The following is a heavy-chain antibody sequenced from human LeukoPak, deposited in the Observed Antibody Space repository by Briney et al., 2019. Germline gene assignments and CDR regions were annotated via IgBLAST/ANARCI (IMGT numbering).Heavy chain of an antibody. Sequence: ASVKVSCKASGYTFINYGIRWVRQAPGQGLEWMGWVSAYADNTNYVQKFQGRVTMTTDTSTSTAYMELRSLRSDDTAIYYCARDCIGCHGFDYWGQGTLVTVSS. CDR2: VSAYADNT. CDR3: ARDCIGCHGFDY. CDR1: GYTFINYG. V-gene: IGHV1-18*01. J-gene: IGHJ4*02. D-gene: IGHD2-15*01.